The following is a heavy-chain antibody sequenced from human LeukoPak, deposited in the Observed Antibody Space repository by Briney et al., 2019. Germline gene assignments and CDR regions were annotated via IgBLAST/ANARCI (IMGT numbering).Heavy chain of an antibody. CDR1: GGSISSGGYY. CDR3: AREGQYYDSSGSNRFDAFDL. Sequence: SETLSLTCTVPGGSISSGGYYWSWIRQHPGKGLEWIGYIYHTGSTHYNPSFRSRLTISVDTSKNHFSLKLTSVTAADTAVYYCAREGQYYDSSGSNRFDAFDLWGQGTMVSVSS. J-gene: IGHJ3*01. D-gene: IGHD3-22*01. V-gene: IGHV4-31*03. CDR2: IYHTGST.